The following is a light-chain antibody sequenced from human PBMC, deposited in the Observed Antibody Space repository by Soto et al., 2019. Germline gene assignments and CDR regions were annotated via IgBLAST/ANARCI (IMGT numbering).Light chain of an antibody. CDR3: QQYGTSPSWT. Sequence: VLTQSPGTLSLSPGERATLSCRATQRVTGGYLAWYQQKPGQAPRLLIYGASARATDIPERFSGSGSGTDFTLTISRLDPEDFAVYYCQQYGTSPSWTFGQGTKVEVK. CDR2: GAS. J-gene: IGKJ1*01. V-gene: IGKV3-20*01. CDR1: QRVTGGY.